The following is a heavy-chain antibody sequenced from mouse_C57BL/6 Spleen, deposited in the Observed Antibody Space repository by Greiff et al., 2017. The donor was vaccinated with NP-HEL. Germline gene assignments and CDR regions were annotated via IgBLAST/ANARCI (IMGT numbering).Heavy chain of an antibody. V-gene: IGHV14-4*01. CDR3: TTFYYGYDPFAY. D-gene: IGHD2-2*01. Sequence: VQLQQSGGELVRPGASVKLSCTASGFNIKDDYMHWVKQRPEQGLEWIGWIDPENGDTEYASKFQGKATITADTSSNTAYLQLSSLTSEDTAVYYCTTFYYGYDPFAYWGQGTLVTVSA. CDR1: GFNIKDDY. CDR2: IDPENGDT. J-gene: IGHJ3*01.